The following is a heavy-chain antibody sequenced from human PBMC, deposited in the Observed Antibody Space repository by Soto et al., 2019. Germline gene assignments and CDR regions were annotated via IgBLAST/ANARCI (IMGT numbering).Heavy chain of an antibody. Sequence: GGSLRLSCAASGFTFSSYGMHWVRQAPGKGLEWVAVIWYDGSNKYYADSVKGRFTISRDNSKNTLYLQMNSLRAEDTAVYYCARDGIVGATSLDYWGQGTLVTVSS. CDR3: ARDGIVGATSLDY. J-gene: IGHJ4*02. V-gene: IGHV3-33*01. CDR2: IWYDGSNK. D-gene: IGHD1-26*01. CDR1: GFTFSSYG.